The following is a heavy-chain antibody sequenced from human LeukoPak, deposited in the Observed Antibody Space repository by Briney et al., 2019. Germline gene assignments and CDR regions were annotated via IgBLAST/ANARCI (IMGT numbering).Heavy chain of an antibody. CDR3: ARGEQPDIFDY. D-gene: IGHD3-9*01. CDR2: IYYSGST. J-gene: IGHJ4*02. CDR1: GGSFSGYY. V-gene: IGHV4-34*01. Sequence: KPSETLSLTCAVYGGSFSGYYWSWIRQPPGKGLEWIGSIYYSGSTYYNPSLKSRVNISVDTSKNQFSLKLSSVTAADTAVYYCARGEQPDIFDYWGQGTLVTVSS.